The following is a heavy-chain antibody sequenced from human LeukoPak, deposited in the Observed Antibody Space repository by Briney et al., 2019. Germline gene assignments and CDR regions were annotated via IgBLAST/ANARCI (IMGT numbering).Heavy chain of an antibody. CDR2: VSAYADDT. Sequence: ASVKVSCKASGYTFISYGISWVRQAPGQGLEWMGWVSAYADDTNYVQKFRGRITMTTDTSTSTAYMELRSLRSDDTAVHYWAGDCIGCLGFEQWGRGTLVPVSS. CDR1: GYTFISYG. CDR3: AGDCIGCLGFEQ. V-gene: IGHV1-18*01. D-gene: IGHD1-26*01. J-gene: IGHJ4*02.